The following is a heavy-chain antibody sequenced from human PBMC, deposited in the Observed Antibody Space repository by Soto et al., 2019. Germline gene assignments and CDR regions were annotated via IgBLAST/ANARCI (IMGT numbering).Heavy chain of an antibody. CDR1: GYTFTGYY. CDR2: INPNSGGT. D-gene: IGHD5-12*01. J-gene: IGHJ5*02. Sequence: ASVKVSCKASGYTFTGYYMHWVRQAPGQGLEWMGWINPNSGGTNYAQKFQGWVTITRDTSMSTAYMELSSLRSEDTAVYYCARVHCGYDWVLWFDPWGQGTLVTVSS. CDR3: ARVHCGYDWVLWFDP. V-gene: IGHV1-2*04.